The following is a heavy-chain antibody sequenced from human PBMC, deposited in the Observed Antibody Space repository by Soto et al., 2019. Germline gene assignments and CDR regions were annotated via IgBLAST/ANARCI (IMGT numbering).Heavy chain of an antibody. J-gene: IGHJ6*02. D-gene: IGHD1-1*01. V-gene: IGHV3-13*05. CDR2: IGAARDP. CDR1: GFSFSDYD. Sequence: PGGSLRLSCTASGFSFSDYDMHWVRQVPGKGLEWVSNIGAARDPYYTGAAKHRFTISRENARNSMFLQMNSVTVGDTAVYYCARAYTGRLPRRADYYYALDVWGQGIMVTVS. CDR3: ARAYTGRLPRRADYYYALDV.